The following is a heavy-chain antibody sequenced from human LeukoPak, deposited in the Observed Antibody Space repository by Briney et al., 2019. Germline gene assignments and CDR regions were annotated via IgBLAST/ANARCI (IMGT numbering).Heavy chain of an antibody. V-gene: IGHV4-34*01. CDR3: ARVGRRLLWFGEVKFDY. D-gene: IGHD3-10*01. J-gene: IGHJ4*02. Sequence: SETLSLTCAVYGGSFSGYYWSWIRQPPGKGLEWIGEINHSGSTNYNPSLKSRVTISVDTSKNQFSLKLSSVTAADTAVHYCARVGRRLLWFGEVKFDYWGQGTLDTVSS. CDR1: GGSFSGYY. CDR2: INHSGST.